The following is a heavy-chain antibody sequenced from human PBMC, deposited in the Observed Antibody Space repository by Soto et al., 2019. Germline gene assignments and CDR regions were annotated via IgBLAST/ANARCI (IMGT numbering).Heavy chain of an antibody. J-gene: IGHJ4*02. V-gene: IGHV3-23*01. Sequence: EVQLLESGGGLVQPGGSLRLSCAASGFTFSSYAMSWVRQAPGKGLEWVSAISGSGGSTYYADSVKGRFTISRANSKNTLYLQLNSLRAEDTAVDYCAKGGGYSGYDRRFDYWGQGTLVTVSS. CDR1: GFTFSSYA. CDR3: AKGGGYSGYDRRFDY. D-gene: IGHD5-12*01. CDR2: ISGSGGST.